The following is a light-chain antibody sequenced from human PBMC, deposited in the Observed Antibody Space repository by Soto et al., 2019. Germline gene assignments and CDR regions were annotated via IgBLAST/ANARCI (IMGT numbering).Light chain of an antibody. CDR1: SSDVGGYNY. J-gene: IGLJ2*01. CDR2: EVR. V-gene: IGLV2-14*01. CDR3: ISYTTSHTFV. Sequence: QSALTQPASVSGAPGQSITISCTGTSSDVGGYNYVSGYQQHPGKGPKLMIYEVRNRPSGVSIRFSGSKSGNTASLTISGLQTEDEADYYCISYTTSHTFVFGGGTKLTVL.